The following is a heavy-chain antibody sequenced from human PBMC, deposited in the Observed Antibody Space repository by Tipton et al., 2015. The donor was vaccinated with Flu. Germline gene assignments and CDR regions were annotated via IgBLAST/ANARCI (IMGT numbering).Heavy chain of an antibody. D-gene: IGHD6-25*01. CDR1: GFTFSSYW. CDR3: ATGASGICHPYYFDY. Sequence: GSLRLSCAASGFTFSSYWMTWVRQAPGKGLEWVATIKQDGSEKYYVDSVKGRFTISRDNAKNLMFLQMNSLRADDTAVYSCATGASGICHPYYFDYWGQGALVTVSS. V-gene: IGHV3-7*01. CDR2: IKQDGSEK. J-gene: IGHJ4*02.